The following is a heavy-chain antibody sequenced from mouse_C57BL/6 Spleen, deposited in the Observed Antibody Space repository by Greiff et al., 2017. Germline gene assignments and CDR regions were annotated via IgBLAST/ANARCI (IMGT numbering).Heavy chain of an antibody. CDR3: ARSTTVVATSYYYAMDY. CDR1: GYTFTSYW. Sequence: QVQLQQPGAELVMPGASVKLSCKASGYTFTSYWMHWVKQRPGQGLEWIGEIDPSDSYTNYNQKFKVKSTLTVDKSSSTAYMQLSSLTSEDSAVYYCARSTTVVATSYYYAMDYWGQGTSVTVSS. J-gene: IGHJ4*01. D-gene: IGHD1-1*01. CDR2: IDPSDSYT. V-gene: IGHV1-69*01.